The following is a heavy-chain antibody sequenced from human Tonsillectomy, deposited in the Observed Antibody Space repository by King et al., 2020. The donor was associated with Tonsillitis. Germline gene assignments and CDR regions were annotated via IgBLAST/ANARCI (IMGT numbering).Heavy chain of an antibody. CDR3: TRGSGDYDTYYYYGLDV. CDR2: IRSTAFGGTT. V-gene: IGHV3-49*03. CDR1: GFIFVDYA. D-gene: IGHD4-17*01. Sequence: VQLVESGGGLVQPGRSLRLSCTASGFIFVDYAISWFRQAPGKGLEWVGFIRSTAFGGTTEDAASVRGRFLISRDDSRSIAYLQMNSLKSEDTGVYFCTRGSGDYDTYYYYGLDVWGQGTTVTVSS. J-gene: IGHJ6*02.